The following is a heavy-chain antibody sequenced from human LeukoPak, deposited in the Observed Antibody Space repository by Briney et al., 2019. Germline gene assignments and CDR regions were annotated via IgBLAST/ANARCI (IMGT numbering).Heavy chain of an antibody. D-gene: IGHD3-10*01. V-gene: IGHV3-30-3*01. Sequence: GGSLRLSCAVSGFTFSSYAMHWVRQAPGKGLEWVAVISYDGSNKYYADSVKGRFTISRDNSKNTLYLQMNSLRAEDTAVYYCAKGFRGSGSYGAFDIWGQGTMVTVSS. CDR2: ISYDGSNK. CDR3: AKGFRGSGSYGAFDI. J-gene: IGHJ3*02. CDR1: GFTFSSYA.